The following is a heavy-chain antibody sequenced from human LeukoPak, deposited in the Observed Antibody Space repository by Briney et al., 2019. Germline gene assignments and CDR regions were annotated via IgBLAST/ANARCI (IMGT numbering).Heavy chain of an antibody. J-gene: IGHJ3*02. CDR2: IWYDGSNK. D-gene: IGHD6-6*01. V-gene: IGHV3-33*01. Sequence: GRSLRLSCAASGFSFSSNGMHWVRQAPGKGLEWVAVIWYDGSNKYYADSVKGRFTISRDNSKNTLYLQMNSLRADGTAVYYCARDRPDAFDIWGQGTMVTVSS. CDR1: GFSFSSNG. CDR3: ARDRPDAFDI.